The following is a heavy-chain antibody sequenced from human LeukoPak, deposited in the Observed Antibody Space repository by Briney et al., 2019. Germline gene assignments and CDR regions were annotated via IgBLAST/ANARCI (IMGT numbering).Heavy chain of an antibody. J-gene: IGHJ6*02. Sequence: SQTLSLTCTVSGGSISSGGYYWSWIRQHPGKGLEWIGYIYYSGSTYYNPSLKSRVTISVDTSKNQFSLKLSSVTAADTAVYYCARDGNSSSSNYYGMDVWGQGTTVTVSS. D-gene: IGHD6-13*01. CDR1: GGSISSGGYY. CDR3: ARDGNSSSSNYYGMDV. V-gene: IGHV4-31*03. CDR2: IYYSGST.